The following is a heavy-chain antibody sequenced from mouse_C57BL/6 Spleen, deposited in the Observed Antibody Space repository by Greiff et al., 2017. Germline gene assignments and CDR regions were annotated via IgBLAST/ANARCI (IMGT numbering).Heavy chain of an antibody. CDR3: ARAEGADYYGSSYNYAMDY. CDR1: GFTFRASY. D-gene: IGHD1-1*01. V-gene: IGHV5-16*01. CDR2: INYDGSSP. Sequence: EVKLVESEGSLVQPGSSMKLSCTASGFTFRASYMAWVRQVPERGLEWVANINYDGSSPYYLNSLKSRFIISRDNAKNILYLQMSSLKSEYTATYCCARAEGADYYGSSYNYAMDYWGQGTSVTVSS. J-gene: IGHJ4*01.